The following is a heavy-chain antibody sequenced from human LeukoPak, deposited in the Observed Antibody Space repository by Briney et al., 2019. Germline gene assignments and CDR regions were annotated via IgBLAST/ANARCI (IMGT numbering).Heavy chain of an antibody. CDR3: AKDRGSSWYTAFDY. Sequence: WGSLRLSCAASGFTFSSYGMHWVRQAPGKGLEWVTFIRYDGINKYYADSVKGRFTISRDNSKDTLYLQMNSLRADDTAVYYCAKDRGSSWYTAFDYWGQGTLVTVSS. CDR1: GFTFSSYG. J-gene: IGHJ4*02. D-gene: IGHD6-13*01. CDR2: IRYDGINK. V-gene: IGHV3-30*02.